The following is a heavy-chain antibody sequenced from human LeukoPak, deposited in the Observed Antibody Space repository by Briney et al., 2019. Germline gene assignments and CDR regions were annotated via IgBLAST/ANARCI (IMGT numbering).Heavy chain of an antibody. CDR2: IKVKSDAT. Sequence: ASVRISGKAPGYIFSDYYLHWVRQAPGHGLEWRWWIKVKSDATSYAHLLQGRLTLTRDTSITSPYVELRSLTSDDTAVYYCARRPTTTARYWYFDLWGRGTLVTVSS. V-gene: IGHV1-2*07. CDR1: GYIFSDYY. CDR3: ARRPTTTARYWYFDL. D-gene: IGHD1-1*01. J-gene: IGHJ2*01.